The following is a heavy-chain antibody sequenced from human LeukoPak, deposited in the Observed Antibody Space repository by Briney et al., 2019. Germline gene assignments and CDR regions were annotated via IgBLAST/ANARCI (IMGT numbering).Heavy chain of an antibody. Sequence: GGSLRLSCAVSGFTFSDYDMNWIRQAPGKGLEWVSYISGSGNIIYYADSVKGRFTISRDNARNSLYLQMNSLRAEDTAVYYCARYGGAYVAFDIWGQGTMVTVSS. D-gene: IGHD3-10*01. J-gene: IGHJ3*02. CDR1: GFTFSDYD. CDR3: ARYGGAYVAFDI. CDR2: ISGSGNII. V-gene: IGHV3-11*01.